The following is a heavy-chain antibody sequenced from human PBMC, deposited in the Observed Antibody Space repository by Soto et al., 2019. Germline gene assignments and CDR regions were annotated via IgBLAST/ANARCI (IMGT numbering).Heavy chain of an antibody. D-gene: IGHD2-15*01. CDR2: ILHDGSAE. V-gene: IGHV3-30*03. CDR3: ARSSDGSSFYFYYGMDG. Sequence: SGGSLRLSCAASGFIFTSYGMHWVRQAPGKGLEWMALILHDGSAEYYADSVKGRFTISRDNSKNTLYLQMNSLTAEDTAVYYCARSSDGSSFYFYYGMDGWGQGTPVTVYS. J-gene: IGHJ6*02. CDR1: GFIFTSYG.